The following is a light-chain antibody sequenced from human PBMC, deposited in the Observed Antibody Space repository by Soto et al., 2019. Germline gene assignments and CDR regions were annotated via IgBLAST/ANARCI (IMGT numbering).Light chain of an antibody. CDR3: QQTYSTPLT. J-gene: IGKJ4*01. V-gene: IGKV1-39*01. CDR2: AAS. CDR1: QSVSSH. Sequence: DIRMTQSPSSLSASVGDGVTITCRASQSVSSHLNWYQQRPGKAPRLLIYAASILQSGVPSRFNGSGSGPNFTLTISGLQPDDFATYYCQQTYSTPLTFGGGTKVEIK.